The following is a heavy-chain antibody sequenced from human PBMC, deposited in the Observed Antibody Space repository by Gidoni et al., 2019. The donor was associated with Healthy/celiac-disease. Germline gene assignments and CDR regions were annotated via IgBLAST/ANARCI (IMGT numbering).Heavy chain of an antibody. CDR2: ISSTGGKT. Sequence: EVQVLESGGGLVQPGGSLRLSCAASGFTFSSYAMSWVRQAPGKGLEWVSAISSTGGKTYNADSVKGRLTTSRDNSRNTLYLQMNSLRVEDTAVYYCAKHNSGFYYNQYYFDYWGQGILVTVSS. D-gene: IGHD3-22*01. V-gene: IGHV3-23*01. CDR1: GFTFSSYA. J-gene: IGHJ4*02. CDR3: AKHNSGFYYNQYYFDY.